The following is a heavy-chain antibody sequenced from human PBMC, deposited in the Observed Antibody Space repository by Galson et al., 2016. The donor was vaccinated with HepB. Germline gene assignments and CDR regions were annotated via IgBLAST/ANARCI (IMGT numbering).Heavy chain of an antibody. J-gene: IGHJ4*02. V-gene: IGHV3-7*01. CDR2: IMLDGSEV. D-gene: IGHD6-6*01. CDR1: GFIFSNYW. Sequence: SLRLSCAASGFIFSNYWMSWVRQAPGKGLEWVANIMLDGSEVYYVDSVKGRFTISRDNARNFLYLQMNSLGAEDTAVYYCARGREYSSLFYFDYWGQGTLVTVSS. CDR3: ARGREYSSLFYFDY.